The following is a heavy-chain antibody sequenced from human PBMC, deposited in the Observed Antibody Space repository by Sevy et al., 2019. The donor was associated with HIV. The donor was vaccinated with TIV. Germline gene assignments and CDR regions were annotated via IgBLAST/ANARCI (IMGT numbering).Heavy chain of an antibody. V-gene: IGHV4-61*02. CDR3: AVFYRSGSYPFDY. Sequence: SEILSLTCTVSGGSISSGSYYWNWIRQPAGKGLEWIGRIYTTGSTSYNPSLKSRLTISVDTSKSQYSLKLSSVTAADTAVYYCAVFYRSGSYPFDYWGQGTLVTVSS. CDR2: IYTTGST. J-gene: IGHJ4*02. D-gene: IGHD3-10*01. CDR1: GGSISSGSYY.